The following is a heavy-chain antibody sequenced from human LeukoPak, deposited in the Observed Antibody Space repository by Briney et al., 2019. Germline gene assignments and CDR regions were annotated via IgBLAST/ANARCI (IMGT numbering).Heavy chain of an antibody. CDR1: GFTFSNAW. CDR3: AKDWGNYFDRSGTYLMSSYMDV. D-gene: IGHD3-22*01. CDR2: IKSKTDGGTT. V-gene: IGHV3-15*01. J-gene: IGHJ6*03. Sequence: PGGSLRLSCAASGFTFSNAWMSWVRQAPGKGLEWVGRIKSKTDGGTTDYAAPVKGRFTISRDNYKNTLYLQMNSLRAEDTALYYCAKDWGNYFDRSGTYLMSSYMDVWGKGTTVTVSS.